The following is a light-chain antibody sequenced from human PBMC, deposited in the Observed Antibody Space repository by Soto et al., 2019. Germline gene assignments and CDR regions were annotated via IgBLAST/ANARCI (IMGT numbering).Light chain of an antibody. CDR2: DDS. CDR3: GPWDSSLTAVV. V-gene: IGLV1-51*01. CDR1: SSNLGNNY. J-gene: IGLJ2*01. Sequence: QSVLTQPPSVSAAPGQKVTISCSGSSSNLGNNYVSWYQRLPGTAPKLLIYDDSERPPGIPDRFSGSKSGSSATLGISGLQPGDEADYYCGPWDSSLTAVVFGGGTKLTVL.